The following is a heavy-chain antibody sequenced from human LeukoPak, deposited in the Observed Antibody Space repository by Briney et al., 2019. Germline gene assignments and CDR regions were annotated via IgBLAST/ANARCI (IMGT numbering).Heavy chain of an antibody. CDR2: IRSDGSDK. CDR1: GFTFSAYG. J-gene: IGHJ4*02. V-gene: IGHV3-30*02. Sequence: TGGSLRLSCAASGFTFSAYGMHWVRQAPGKGLEWVAFIRSDGSDKQYGDSVKGRFTISRDNSKNTLFLRMNSLRAEDTAVYYCAKTYSNSWYFDYWGQGTLVTVSS. D-gene: IGHD6-13*01. CDR3: AKTYSNSWYFDY.